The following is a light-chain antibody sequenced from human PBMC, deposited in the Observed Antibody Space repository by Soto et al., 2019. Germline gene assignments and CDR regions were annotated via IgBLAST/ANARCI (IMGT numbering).Light chain of an antibody. CDR1: QSVSSSY. V-gene: IGKV3-20*01. Sequence: EIVLTQSPGALSLSPGERATLSCGASQSVSSSYLAWYQQKPGQAPRLLIYGASTRATGIPDRFSGSGSRIDFTLTISRLEPDDFAVYYCQQYGSSPRTFGQGTKVEIK. CDR3: QQYGSSPRT. CDR2: GAS. J-gene: IGKJ1*01.